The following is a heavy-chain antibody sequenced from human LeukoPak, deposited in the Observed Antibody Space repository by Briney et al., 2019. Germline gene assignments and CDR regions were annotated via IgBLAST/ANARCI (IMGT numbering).Heavy chain of an antibody. J-gene: IGHJ4*02. Sequence: GGSLRLSCAASGFTFSSYAMSWVRQAPGKGLEWVSAISGSGGSTYYADSVKGRFTISRDNSKNTLYLQMNSLRAGDTAVYYCAKEYCSGGSCYLGEFDYWGQGTLVTVSS. D-gene: IGHD2-15*01. CDR3: AKEYCSGGSCYLGEFDY. CDR2: ISGSGGST. V-gene: IGHV3-23*01. CDR1: GFTFSSYA.